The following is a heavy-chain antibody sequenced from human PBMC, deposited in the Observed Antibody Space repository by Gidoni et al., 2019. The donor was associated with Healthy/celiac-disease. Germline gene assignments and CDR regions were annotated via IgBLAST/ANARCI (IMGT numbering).Heavy chain of an antibody. CDR2: ISYDGSNK. Sequence: QVQLVESGGGVVQPGRSLRLSCAASGFTFSSYAMHWVRQAPGTGLEWVAVISYDGSNKYYADSVKGRFTISRDNSKNTLYLQMNSLRAEDTAVYYCAREREQWLVGFDYWGQGTLVTVSS. D-gene: IGHD6-19*01. CDR1: GFTFSSYA. V-gene: IGHV3-30-3*01. CDR3: AREREQWLVGFDY. J-gene: IGHJ4*02.